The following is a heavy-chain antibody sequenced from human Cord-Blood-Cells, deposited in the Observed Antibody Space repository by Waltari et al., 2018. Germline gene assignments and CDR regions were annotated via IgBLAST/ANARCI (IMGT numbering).Heavy chain of an antibody. CDR2: INAGNGNT. D-gene: IGHD6-13*01. CDR1: GYTFTRYA. Sequence: QVQLVQSGAEVKKPGDSVKVYCKAPGYTFTRYAMDWVRQAPGQRLEWMGWINAGNGNTKYSQKFQGRVTITRDTSASTAYMELSSLRSEDTAVYYCARARPIAAAGEYFQHWGQGTLVTVSS. CDR3: ARARPIAAAGEYFQH. J-gene: IGHJ1*01. V-gene: IGHV1-3*01.